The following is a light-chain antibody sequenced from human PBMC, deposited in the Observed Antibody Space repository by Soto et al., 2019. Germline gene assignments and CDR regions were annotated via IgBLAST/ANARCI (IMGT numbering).Light chain of an antibody. Sequence: DIVLTQSPCTLSLSPGDRATLSCRASQSVSSSYLAWYQQKAGQAPRLVIYGASIRATGIPDRFSGSGSGTDFTLTISRLEPEDSAVYYCQQYGNSPRTFGQGTKVEIK. CDR3: QQYGNSPRT. CDR1: QSVSSSY. CDR2: GAS. J-gene: IGKJ1*01. V-gene: IGKV3-20*01.